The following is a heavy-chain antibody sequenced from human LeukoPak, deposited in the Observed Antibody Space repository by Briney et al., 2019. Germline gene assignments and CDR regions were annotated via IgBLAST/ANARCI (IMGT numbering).Heavy chain of an antibody. CDR2: ISAYNGNT. CDR3: ARDNHDYGAERYFDS. Sequence: GASVKVSCKASGYTFTSYYMHWVRQAPGQGLEWMGWISAYNGNTNYAQKLQGRVTMTTDTSTSTAYMELRSLRSDDTAVYFCARDNHDYGAERYFDSWGQGTLVTVSS. J-gene: IGHJ4*02. D-gene: IGHD4-17*01. V-gene: IGHV1-18*04. CDR1: GYTFTSYY.